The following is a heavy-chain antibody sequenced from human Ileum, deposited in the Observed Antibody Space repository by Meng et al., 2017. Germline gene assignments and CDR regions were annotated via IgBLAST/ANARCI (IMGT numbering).Heavy chain of an antibody. CDR2: ISWDAVRT. D-gene: IGHD1-1*01. CDR1: GFTFSGSS. J-gene: IGHJ4*02. Sequence: GGSLRLSCAASGFTFSGSSMHWVRQPPGRGLEYVSAISWDAVRTYYGDSVKGRFTISRDNSKNTLFLQMDNLKPEDMGIYHCATWNGKYNGYWGQGTLVTVSS. V-gene: IGHV3-64*02. CDR3: ATWNGKYNGY.